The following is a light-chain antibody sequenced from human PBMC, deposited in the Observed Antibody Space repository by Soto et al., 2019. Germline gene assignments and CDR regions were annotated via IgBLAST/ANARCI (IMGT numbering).Light chain of an antibody. J-gene: IGKJ2*01. Sequence: DIQMTQSPSTLAASVGDTVTMTCRSSSKWLAWYQKKPGKAPKLLIYDVSNLERGVPPRFSGSTSGAESTLTLTGLQPDDLGTYYCQHPTDFTFGQGTKVDIK. CDR2: DVS. V-gene: IGKV1-5*01. CDR3: QHPTDFT. CDR1: SSSKW.